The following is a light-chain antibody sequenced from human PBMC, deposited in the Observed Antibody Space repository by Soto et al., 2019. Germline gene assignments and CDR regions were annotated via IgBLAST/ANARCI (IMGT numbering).Light chain of an antibody. CDR1: QSISSY. Sequence: DIQMTQSPPSLSASVGDRVTITCRASQSISSYLNWYQQKPGKAPKLLVYAASSLQSGVPSRFSGSGSGTDFTLTISSLQPEDFATYYCQQSYSTHPWTFGQGTKVDIK. J-gene: IGKJ1*01. CDR3: QQSYSTHPWT. CDR2: AAS. V-gene: IGKV1-39*01.